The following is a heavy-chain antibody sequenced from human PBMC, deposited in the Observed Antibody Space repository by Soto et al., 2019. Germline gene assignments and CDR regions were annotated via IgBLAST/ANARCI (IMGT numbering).Heavy chain of an antibody. Sequence: SGPTLVNPTQTLTLTCTFSGFSLNSNGMCVNWIRQPPGKALEWLALIDWDDDKYYSTSLKTRLTISRDTSKNQVVLTMTNMDPVDTATYYRARASARPLAYPHRMDIWRQRTTFTASS. V-gene: IGHV2-70*13. CDR1: GFSLNSNGMC. D-gene: IGHD2-2*01. CDR2: IDWDDDK. CDR3: ARASARPLAYPHRMDI. J-gene: IGHJ6*02.